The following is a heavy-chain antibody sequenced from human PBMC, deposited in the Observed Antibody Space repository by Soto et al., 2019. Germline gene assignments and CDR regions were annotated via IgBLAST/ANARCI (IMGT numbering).Heavy chain of an antibody. CDR2: ISVHNGYT. D-gene: IGHD1-1*01. J-gene: IGHJ4*02. CDR3: ARLDHNFGRHDY. V-gene: IGHV1-18*01. CDR1: GYTFSTYG. Sequence: QVQLAQAGAEVKNPGASVPVSCKASGYTFSTYGISWVRQAPGQGLEWVGWISVHNGYTKYATELQGGVTVTTDPPTRTAYMELRSLRPDDSAVYYCARLDHNFGRHDYWGQGTLVTVTS.